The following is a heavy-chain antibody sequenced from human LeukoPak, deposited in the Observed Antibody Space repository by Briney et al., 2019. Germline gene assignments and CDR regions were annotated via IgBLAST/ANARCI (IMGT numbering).Heavy chain of an antibody. J-gene: IGHJ4*02. CDR2: INPSGGST. D-gene: IGHD4-23*01. CDR1: GYTFTSYY. Sequence: GASVKVSCKASGYTFTSYYMHWVRQAPGQGLEWMGIINPSGGSTSYAQKFQDRVSMTTDTSTSTAYMELRSLRSDDTAVYYCARQGYGGHSRGAADYWGRGTLVTVSS. CDR3: ARQGYGGHSRGAADY. V-gene: IGHV1-46*01.